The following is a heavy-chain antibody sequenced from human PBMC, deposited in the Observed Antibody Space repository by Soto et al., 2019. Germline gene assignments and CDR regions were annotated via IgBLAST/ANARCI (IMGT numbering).Heavy chain of an antibody. CDR2: ISGSGGNT. V-gene: IGHV3-23*01. CDR1: GFTFSSYA. CDR3: ARGRAMVHDAFDI. J-gene: IGHJ3*02. Sequence: EVQVLESGGGLAQPGGSMRLSCAVSGFTFSSYAMSWVRRAPGKGPEWVSSISGSGGNTYYADSVKGRFTISRDNPKNTLYLQMNSLRAEDTAVYYCARGRAMVHDAFDIWVHGTLVAVSS. D-gene: IGHD5-18*01.